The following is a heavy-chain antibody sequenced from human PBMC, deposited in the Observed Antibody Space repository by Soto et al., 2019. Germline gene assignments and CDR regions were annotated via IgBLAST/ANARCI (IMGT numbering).Heavy chain of an antibody. CDR1: GFTFTNAW. CDR3: ATTKGGTTAFGV. CDR2: IRSKADGGTT. D-gene: IGHD1-1*01. J-gene: IGHJ3*01. V-gene: IGHV3-15*07. Sequence: EVQLVESGGGLVKPGGSLRLSCAASGFTFTNAWMNWVRQTPGQGLEWVGRIRSKADGGTTDYAAPVKGRFSISREDSENTLFLEMNSLKTDDTGVYYCATTKGGTTAFGVWGKGTMVIVSS.